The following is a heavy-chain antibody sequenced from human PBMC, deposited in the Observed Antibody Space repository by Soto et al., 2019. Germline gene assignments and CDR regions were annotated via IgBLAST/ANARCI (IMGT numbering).Heavy chain of an antibody. D-gene: IGHD6-13*01. CDR2: INGRGNYI. CDR1: GFTFSTYT. Sequence: GGSLRLSCASSGFTFSTYTMNWVRQAPGKGLEWVSSINGRGNYIYYAESVKGRFTISRDNAKNSLYLQMDRLRAEDTAVYHCARVAPEYSSTPRRFDFWGQGTLVTVSS. J-gene: IGHJ4*02. CDR3: ARVAPEYSSTPRRFDF. V-gene: IGHV3-21*04.